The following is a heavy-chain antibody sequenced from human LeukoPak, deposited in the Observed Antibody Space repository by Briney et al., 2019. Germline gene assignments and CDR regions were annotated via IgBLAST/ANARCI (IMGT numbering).Heavy chain of an antibody. CDR1: GFTFSRYG. J-gene: IGHJ1*01. Sequence: PGGSLRLSCAASGFTFSRYGMHRVRQTPGAGLEWVAVIWSDGSDKYYAKSVKGRFTISRDNSKNSLFLQMNSLRAEDTAVYYCAKDAQRGFDYSNSLQNWGQGILVTVSS. CDR2: IWSDGSDK. D-gene: IGHD4-11*01. V-gene: IGHV3-33*06. CDR3: AKDAQRGFDYSNSLQN.